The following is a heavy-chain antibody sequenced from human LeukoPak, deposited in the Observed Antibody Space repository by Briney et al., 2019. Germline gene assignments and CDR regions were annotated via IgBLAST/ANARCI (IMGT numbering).Heavy chain of an antibody. Sequence: SVKVSCKASGGTFSSYAISWVRQAPGQGLEWMGGIIPIFGTANYAQKFQGRVTITADESTSTAYMELSSLRSEDTAVYYCARDIGSIAAAGTDFDYWGQGTLVTVSS. CDR3: ARDIGSIAAAGTDFDY. CDR1: GGTFSSYA. D-gene: IGHD6-13*01. CDR2: IIPIFGTA. V-gene: IGHV1-69*01. J-gene: IGHJ4*02.